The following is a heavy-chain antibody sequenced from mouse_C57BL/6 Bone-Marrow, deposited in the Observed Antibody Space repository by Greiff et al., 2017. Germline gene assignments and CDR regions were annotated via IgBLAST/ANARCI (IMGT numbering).Heavy chain of an antibody. V-gene: IGHV14-4*01. CDR1: GFNIKDDY. D-gene: IGHD2-2*01. CDR2: IDPENGDT. J-gene: IGHJ4*01. CDR3: TTEGVTTRLYAMDY. Sequence: VQLQQSGAELVRPGASVKLSCTASGFNIKDDYMHWVKQRPEQGLEWIGWIDPENGDTEYASKFQGKATITADTSSNTAYLQLSSLTSEDTAVYYCTTEGVTTRLYAMDYWGQGTSVTVSP.